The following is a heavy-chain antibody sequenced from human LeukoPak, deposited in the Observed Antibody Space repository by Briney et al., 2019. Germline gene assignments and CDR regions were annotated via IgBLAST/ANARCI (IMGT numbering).Heavy chain of an antibody. Sequence: PGGSLRLSCAASGFTFSSYGMHWVRQAPGKGLEWVAVISYDGNKKYYVDSVKGRFTISRDNSKNTLYLQMNSLRAEDTALYHCARGWMYYSTSGNSDLGYWGQGTLVTVSS. J-gene: IGHJ4*02. V-gene: IGHV3-30*03. CDR2: ISYDGNKK. CDR3: ARGWMYYSTSGNSDLGY. D-gene: IGHD3-10*01. CDR1: GFTFSSYG.